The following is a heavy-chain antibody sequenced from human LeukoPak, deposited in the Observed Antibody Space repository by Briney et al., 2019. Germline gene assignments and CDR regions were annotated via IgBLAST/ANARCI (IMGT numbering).Heavy chain of an antibody. CDR1: GFTFSSYA. V-gene: IGHV3-23*01. D-gene: IGHD3-9*01. CDR3: ASGRYFDWLIDY. J-gene: IGHJ4*02. CDR2: ISGSDGST. Sequence: PGGSLRLSCAASGFTFSSYAMTWVRQAPDKGLEWVSAISGSDGSTYYADSVKGRFTISRDNSKNTLYLQMNSLRAEDTAVYYCASGRYFDWLIDYWGQGTLVTVSS.